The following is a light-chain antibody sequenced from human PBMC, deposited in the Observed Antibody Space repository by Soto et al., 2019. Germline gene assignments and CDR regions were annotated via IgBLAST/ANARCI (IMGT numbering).Light chain of an antibody. CDR3: QQYENLPT. CDR2: DAS. CDR1: RSISRW. V-gene: IGKV1-33*01. J-gene: IGKJ5*01. Sequence: DIQMTQSPSTLSASVGDRFTITCRASRSISRWLAWYQQKPGRAPKLLIYDASNLEAGVPSRFRGSGSGTDFTFTISRLQPEDIATYYCQQYENLPTFGQGTRLEIK.